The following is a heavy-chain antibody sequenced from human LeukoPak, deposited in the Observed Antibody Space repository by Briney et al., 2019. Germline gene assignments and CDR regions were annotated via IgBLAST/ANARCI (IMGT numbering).Heavy chain of an antibody. J-gene: IGHJ3*02. CDR2: IYYSGIT. V-gene: IGHV4-59*13. Sequence: SETLSLTCNVSGDSSSSYYWSWIRQPPGKGLEWIGYIYYSGITNYNPPLKSRVTILVDTSKNQFSLKLSSVTAADTAVYYCARDRRYSGISGAFDIWGQGTMVTVSS. CDR1: GDSSSSYY. D-gene: IGHD1-26*01. CDR3: ARDRRYSGISGAFDI.